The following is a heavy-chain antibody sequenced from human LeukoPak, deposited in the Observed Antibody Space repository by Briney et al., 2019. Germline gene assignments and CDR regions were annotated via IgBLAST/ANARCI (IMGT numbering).Heavy chain of an antibody. CDR2: IGGSGDKT. D-gene: IGHD6-19*01. V-gene: IGHV3-23*01. CDR3: VRRGDASSGWGDHDF. CDR1: GFTLNRNA. J-gene: IGHJ4*02. Sequence: PGGSLRLSCAASGFTLNRNATSWVRQAPGKGLEWVSTIGGSGDKTFYADSVKGRFPISRDNSKNMVHLQMNSLTGEDTALYYCVRRGDASSGWGDHDFWGQGALVTVSS.